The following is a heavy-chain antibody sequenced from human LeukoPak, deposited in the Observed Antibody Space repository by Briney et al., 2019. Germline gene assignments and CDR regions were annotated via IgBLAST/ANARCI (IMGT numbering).Heavy chain of an antibody. J-gene: IGHJ4*02. CDR2: INHSRST. CDR1: GGSFSGYY. D-gene: IGHD1-20*01. Sequence: SETLSLTCAVYGGSFSGYYWSWIRQPPGKGLEWIGEINHSRSTNYNPSLKSRVTISVDTSKNQFSLKLSSVTAADTAVYYCARGGYNWNYWGQGTLVTLSS. CDR3: ARGGYNWNY. V-gene: IGHV4-34*01.